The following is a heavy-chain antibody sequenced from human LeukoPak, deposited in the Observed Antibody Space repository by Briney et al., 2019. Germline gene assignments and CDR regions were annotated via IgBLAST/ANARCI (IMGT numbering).Heavy chain of an antibody. CDR1: GYTFTSYG. Sequence: ASVKVSRKASGYTFTSYGISWVRQAPGQGLEWMGWISAYNGNTNYAQKLQGRVTMTTDTSTSTAYMELWSLRSDDTAVYYCARPFLSGITGTYFDYWGQGTLVTVSS. CDR3: ARPFLSGITGTYFDY. V-gene: IGHV1-18*01. J-gene: IGHJ4*02. D-gene: IGHD1-7*01. CDR2: ISAYNGNT.